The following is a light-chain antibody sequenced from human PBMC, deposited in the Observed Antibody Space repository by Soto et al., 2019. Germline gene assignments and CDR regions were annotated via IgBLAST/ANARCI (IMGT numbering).Light chain of an antibody. CDR2: GAS. V-gene: IGKV3-15*01. CDR3: QPYNNWPLT. CDR1: QSVGTN. J-gene: IGKJ4*01. Sequence: EIVMTQSPATLSMSPGERATLSCRASQSVGTNVAWFQQKPGQPPRLLMYGASTWASGIPVRFSGSGSGTDFTLTISSLQSEDFAIYYCQPYNNWPLTFGGGTKVESK.